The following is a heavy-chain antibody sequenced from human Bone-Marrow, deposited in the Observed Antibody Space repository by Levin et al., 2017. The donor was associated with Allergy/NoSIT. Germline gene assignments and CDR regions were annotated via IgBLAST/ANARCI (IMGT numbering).Heavy chain of an antibody. D-gene: IGHD3-10*01. CDR1: GYTFTDFG. CDR2: ISAYNGNA. Sequence: ASVKVSCKASGYTFTDFGFTWVRQAPGQGLEWMGGISAYNGNANYARKLQGRVTMTTDTATSTAYMELRSLRSDDTAVYYCARANYHGSGAYVVWGQGTLVTVSS. J-gene: IGHJ4*02. CDR3: ARANYHGSGAYVV. V-gene: IGHV1-18*01.